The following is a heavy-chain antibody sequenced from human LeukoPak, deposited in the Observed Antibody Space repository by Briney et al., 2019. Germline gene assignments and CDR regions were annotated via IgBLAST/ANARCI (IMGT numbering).Heavy chain of an antibody. D-gene: IGHD5-18*01. CDR2: IYYSGST. Sequence: SETLSLTCTVSGGSVSSGSYYWSWLRQPPGKGLEWIGYIYYSGSTNYNPSLKSRVTISVDTSKNQFSLKLSSVTAADTAVYYCARERVRGYSYGAPFDYWGQGTLVTVSS. CDR1: GGSVSSGSYY. CDR3: ARERVRGYSYGAPFDY. V-gene: IGHV4-61*01. J-gene: IGHJ4*02.